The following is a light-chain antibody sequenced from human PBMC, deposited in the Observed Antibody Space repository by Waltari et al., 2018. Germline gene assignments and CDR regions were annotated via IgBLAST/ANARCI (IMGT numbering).Light chain of an antibody. J-gene: IGKJ4*01. Sequence: DIQMTKYPSSVSASVGHRVTITCRASQDISRWLAWYQQKAGKAPKFLIYDASTLQSGVPSRFSGSGSGTDFTLTISSLQPEDFATYYCQQGNDFPLTFGGGTKVEI. CDR3: QQGNDFPLT. CDR2: DAS. CDR1: QDISRW. V-gene: IGKV1-12*01.